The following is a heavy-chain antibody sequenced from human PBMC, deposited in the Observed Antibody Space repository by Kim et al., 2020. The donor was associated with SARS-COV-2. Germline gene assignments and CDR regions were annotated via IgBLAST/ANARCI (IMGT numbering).Heavy chain of an antibody. D-gene: IGHD3-10*01. V-gene: IGHV1-18*04. CDR2: ISVYNGNT. J-gene: IGHJ4*02. CDR3: ARVMQETYFYGSGSLFY. Sequence: ASVKVSCKTSGYSFTNYGINWVRQAPGQGLEWMGWISVYNGNTDYAQKVKGRVTMTTDTSTATAYMELRSLRSDDTAVYYCARVMQETYFYGSGSLFYWGQGTRVTVSS. CDR1: GYSFTNYG.